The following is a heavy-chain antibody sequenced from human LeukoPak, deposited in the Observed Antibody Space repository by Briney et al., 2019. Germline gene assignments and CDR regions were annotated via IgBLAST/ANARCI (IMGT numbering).Heavy chain of an antibody. CDR2: ISDSDGRT. CDR1: GITLSNYG. CDR3: AKRGVVIRVILVGFHKEAYYFDS. V-gene: IGHV3-23*01. D-gene: IGHD3-22*01. Sequence: GGSLRLSCAVSGITLSNYGMSWVRQAPGKGLEWVAGISDSDGRTNYADSVKGRFTISRDNPKNTLYLQLNSLRAEDTAAYFCAKRGVVIRVILVGFHKEAYYFDSWGQGTLVTVSS. J-gene: IGHJ4*02.